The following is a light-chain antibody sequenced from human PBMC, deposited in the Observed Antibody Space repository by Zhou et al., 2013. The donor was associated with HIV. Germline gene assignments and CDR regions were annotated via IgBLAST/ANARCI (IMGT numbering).Light chain of an antibody. J-gene: IGKJ3*01. CDR1: QSISNNY. CDR3: QQYARSPFT. CDR2: GVS. V-gene: IGKV3-20*01. Sequence: ENVLTQSPGTLSLSPGERATLSCRASQSISNNYLAWYQQKPGQAPRLLIYGVSSRATGIPDRFSGSGSGTDFTLAISRLEPEDFAVYYCQQYARSPFTFGPGTTVDIK.